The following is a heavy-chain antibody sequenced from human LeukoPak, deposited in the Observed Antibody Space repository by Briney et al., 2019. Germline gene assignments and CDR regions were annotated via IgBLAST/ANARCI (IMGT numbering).Heavy chain of an antibody. D-gene: IGHD5-12*01. J-gene: IGHJ4*02. V-gene: IGHV4-34*01. CDR3: ARGRPKSDIVASITQGTYFDS. CDR2: TNHSGST. CDR1: GGSFSGYY. Sequence: PSETLSLTCAVYGGSFSGYYWSWIRQPPGKVLEWIGETNHSGSTNYNPSLKSRVTISVDTSKNQFSLKLSSVTAADSAVYYCARGRPKSDIVASITQGTYFDSWGQGTLVTVSS.